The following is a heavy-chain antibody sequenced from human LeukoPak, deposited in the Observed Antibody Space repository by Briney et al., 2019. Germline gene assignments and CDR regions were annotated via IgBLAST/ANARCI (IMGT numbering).Heavy chain of an antibody. CDR1: GLTFSSNA. Sequence: GGSLRLSCAASGLTFSSNAMSWVRQAPGKGLEWVSAISGSGGSTYYADSVKGRFTISRDNAKNSLYLQMNSLRAEDTAVYYCARDQSSGWYYFDYWGQGTLVTVSS. J-gene: IGHJ4*02. CDR2: ISGSGGST. V-gene: IGHV3-23*01. CDR3: ARDQSSGWYYFDY. D-gene: IGHD6-19*01.